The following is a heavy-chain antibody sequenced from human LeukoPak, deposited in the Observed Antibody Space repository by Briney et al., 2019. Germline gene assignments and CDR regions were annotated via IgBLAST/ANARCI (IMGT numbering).Heavy chain of an antibody. Sequence: SQTLSLTCAVSGDSVSSKNGAWNWIRQSPSRGLEWLGRTYYRSKWYNDYAESMEGRMTISQDTSKNQYSLHLNSVTPDDTAVYYCAQDFGTTGWHTFDYWGQGTLVTVSS. CDR2: TYYRSKWYN. CDR3: AQDFGTTGWHTFDY. CDR1: GDSVSSKNGA. V-gene: IGHV6-1*01. D-gene: IGHD6-19*01. J-gene: IGHJ4*02.